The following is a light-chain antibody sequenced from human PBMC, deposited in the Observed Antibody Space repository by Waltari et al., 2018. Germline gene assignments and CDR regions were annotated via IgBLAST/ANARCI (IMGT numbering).Light chain of an antibody. CDR2: TVS. Sequence: DAVMTQSTLSLPVTLGQPASISCRSSQSLVSSDGNTYLSWFQQRPGQSPRRLIYTVSNRDSGVPDRFSGSGSGTDFTLKISRVEAEDVGVYYCMQATYWPWTFGQGTKVEIK. CDR1: QSLVSSDGNTY. CDR3: MQATYWPWT. J-gene: IGKJ1*01. V-gene: IGKV2-30*01.